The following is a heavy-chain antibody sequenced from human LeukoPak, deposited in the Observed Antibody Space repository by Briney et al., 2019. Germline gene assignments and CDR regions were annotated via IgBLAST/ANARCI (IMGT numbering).Heavy chain of an antibody. Sequence: GGSLRLSCAASGFTFSIYWMTWVRQAPGKGLEWVANINQGGSETYYVDSVKGRFTISRDNAKNSLYLQMNSLRAEDTAVYYCARGGLYHYSGTSGDYWGQGTLVTVSS. CDR3: ARGGLYHYSGTSGDY. J-gene: IGHJ4*02. CDR1: GFTFSIYW. D-gene: IGHD1-26*01. V-gene: IGHV3-7*01. CDR2: INQGGSET.